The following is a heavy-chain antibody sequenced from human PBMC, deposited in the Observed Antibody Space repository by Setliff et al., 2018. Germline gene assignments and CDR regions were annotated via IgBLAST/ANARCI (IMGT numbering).Heavy chain of an antibody. V-gene: IGHV3-48*03. J-gene: IGHJ4*02. D-gene: IGHD2-2*01. CDR2: ISSSGSTI. CDR1: GFTFSSYE. CDR3: ARSETCHSTHCSPYDY. Sequence: GGSLRLSCAASGFTFSSYEMNWVLQAPGKGLEWVSYISSSGSTIYYADSVKGRFTISRDNAKNSLYLQMNSLRAEDTAVYYCARSETCHSTHCSPYDYWGQGTPVTVSS.